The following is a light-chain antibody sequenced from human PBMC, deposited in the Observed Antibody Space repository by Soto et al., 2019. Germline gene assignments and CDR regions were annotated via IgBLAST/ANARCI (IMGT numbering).Light chain of an antibody. CDR1: QSISVW. V-gene: IGKV1-5*03. CDR3: QQLHGYPIT. Sequence: DIQMTQSPSTLSASVGDRVTITCRASQSISVWLAWYQQKAGKAPNLLIYKASRLESGVPSRFSGSGSETEFTLTISSLQPEDFATYYCQQLHGYPITFGQGTRLEI. CDR2: KAS. J-gene: IGKJ5*01.